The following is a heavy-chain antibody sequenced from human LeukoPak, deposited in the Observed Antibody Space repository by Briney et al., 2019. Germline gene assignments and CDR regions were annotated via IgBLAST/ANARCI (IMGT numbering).Heavy chain of an antibody. CDR3: AADINPGGWYVGHN. CDR2: ISYDGSNK. Sequence: GGSLRLSCAASGFTFSSYAMHWVRQAPGKGLEWVAVISYDGSNKYYADSVKGRFTISRDNSKNTLFLQMNSLRAEDTAIYYCAADINPGGWYVGHNWGQGTLVTVSS. CDR1: GFTFSSYA. J-gene: IGHJ4*02. D-gene: IGHD6-19*01. V-gene: IGHV3-30*04.